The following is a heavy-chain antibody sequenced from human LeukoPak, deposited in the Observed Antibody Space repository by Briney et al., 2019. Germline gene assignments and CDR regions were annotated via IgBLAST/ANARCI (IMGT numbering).Heavy chain of an antibody. Sequence: ASVKVSCKASGYTFTHYIISWVRQAPGQGLEWMGWISAYNGNTNYAQKLQGRVTMTTDTSTSTAYMELRSLRSDDTAVYYCARAVARTMFDYWGQGTLVTVSS. V-gene: IGHV1-18*01. CDR1: GYTFTHYI. D-gene: IGHD4/OR15-4a*01. J-gene: IGHJ4*02. CDR2: ISAYNGNT. CDR3: ARAVARTMFDY.